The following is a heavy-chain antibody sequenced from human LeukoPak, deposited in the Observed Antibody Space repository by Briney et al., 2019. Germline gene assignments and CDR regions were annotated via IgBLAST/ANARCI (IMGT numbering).Heavy chain of an antibody. CDR1: GYRFTSYW. J-gene: IGHJ1*01. Sequence: GASLKISCKGSGYRFTSYWIGWVRQMPGKGLEWTGIIYPGDSDTRYSPSFQGQVTISADKSISTAYLQWSSLKASDTAIYYCATGASKVTTDFANYWGQGTQVAVSS. D-gene: IGHD4-17*01. V-gene: IGHV5-51*01. CDR3: ATGASKVTTDFANY. CDR2: IYPGDSDT.